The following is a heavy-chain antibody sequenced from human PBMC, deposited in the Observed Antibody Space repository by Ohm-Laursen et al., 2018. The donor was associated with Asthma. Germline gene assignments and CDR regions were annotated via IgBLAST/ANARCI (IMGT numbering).Heavy chain of an antibody. V-gene: IGHV4-59*01. CDR3: ARGVVSRTTPNWFDP. CDR2: IHDSGNT. J-gene: IGHJ5*02. D-gene: IGHD2/OR15-2a*01. CDR1: GGSINNFY. Sequence: SETLSLTCNVSGGSINNFYWHWIRPPPGKGLEWIGYIHDSGNTQYNPSRKSRVTISLDTSKRQFSLSLNSASAADTAVYYCARGVVSRTTPNWFDPWGQGTLVTVSS.